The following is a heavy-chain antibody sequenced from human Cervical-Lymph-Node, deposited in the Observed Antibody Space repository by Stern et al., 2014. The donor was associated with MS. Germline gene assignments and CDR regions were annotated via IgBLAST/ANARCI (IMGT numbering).Heavy chain of an antibody. D-gene: IGHD6-6*01. V-gene: IGHV1-69*01. CDR2: IIPILGTA. Sequence: VQLVESGAEVKKPGSSVKVSCKASGGTFSSYAISWVRQAPGQGLEWMGGIIPILGTANYARKFQGRVPITADESTSTAYMELSSLRSEDTAVYYCGRGGGYSSSPEPWVYWGQGTLVTVSS. CDR3: GRGGGYSSSPEPWVY. J-gene: IGHJ4*02. CDR1: GGTFSSYA.